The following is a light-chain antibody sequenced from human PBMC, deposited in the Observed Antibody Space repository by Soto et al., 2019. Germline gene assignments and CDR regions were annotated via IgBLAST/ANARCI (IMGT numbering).Light chain of an antibody. CDR1: QPTNNY. J-gene: IGKJ1*01. CDR3: QQNYTTPRT. CDR2: GAS. V-gene: IGKV1-39*01. Sequence: NPLHQSLSSLSASVGDRFTIICPAKQPTNNYLDWYQHRPGKAPKLLIYGASTMQSGVPSRFSGSESGTDFTLTITRLEPEDCATYYCQQNYTTPRTFGQGTRV.